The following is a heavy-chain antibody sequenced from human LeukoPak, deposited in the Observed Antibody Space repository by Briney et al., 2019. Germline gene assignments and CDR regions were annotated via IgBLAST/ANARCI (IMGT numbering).Heavy chain of an antibody. CDR3: ARVGYTYGHRDAFDI. CDR1: GYTFTNYD. D-gene: IGHD3-10*01. V-gene: IGHV1-18*01. Sequence: GASVKVSCEASGYTFTNYDISWVRQTPGQGLEWMGWISAYNGNTNYAQKFQGRVTITTDISTSTAYMELRSLRSDDTAVYYCARVGYTYGHRDAFDIWGQGTTVTVSS. CDR2: ISAYNGNT. J-gene: IGHJ3*02.